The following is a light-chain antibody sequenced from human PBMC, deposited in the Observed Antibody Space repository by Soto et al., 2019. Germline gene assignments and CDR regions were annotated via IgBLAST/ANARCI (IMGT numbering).Light chain of an antibody. CDR2: GAS. Sequence: EIGMTQSPATLSVSPWERATLSCRASQSVSSYLAWYQQKPGQAPRLLIYGASTRAAGIPARFSGSGSGTEFTLTISSLQSEDFEVYYCQQYNNWPGTFGQGTKVDIK. CDR1: QSVSSY. CDR3: QQYNNWPGT. V-gene: IGKV3-15*01. J-gene: IGKJ1*01.